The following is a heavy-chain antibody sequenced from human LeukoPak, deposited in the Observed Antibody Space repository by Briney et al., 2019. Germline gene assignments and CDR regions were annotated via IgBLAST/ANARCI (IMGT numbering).Heavy chain of an antibody. D-gene: IGHD6-13*01. CDR2: ISWNSGSI. V-gene: IGHV3-9*01. J-gene: IGHJ4*02. CDR3: ATGYSSSSGYEVDY. CDR1: GFTFDDYA. Sequence: PGGSLRLSCAASGFTFDDYAMHWVRQAPGKGLEWVSGISWNSGSIGYADSVKGRFTISRDNAKNSLYLQMNSLRAEDTALYYCATGYSSSSGYEVDYWGQGTQVTVSS.